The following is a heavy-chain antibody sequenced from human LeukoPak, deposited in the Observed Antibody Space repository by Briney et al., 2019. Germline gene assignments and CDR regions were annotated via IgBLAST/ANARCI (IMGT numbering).Heavy chain of an antibody. V-gene: IGHV3-23*01. Sequence: GGSLRLSCAASGFTFSSYAMSWFRQAPGKGLEWVSAISGSGGSTYYADSVKGRFTISRDNSKNTLYLQMNSLRAEDTAVYYCAKDPASYDYMDVWGKGTTVTVSS. CDR3: AKDPASYDYMDV. CDR1: GFTFSSYA. CDR2: ISGSGGST. J-gene: IGHJ6*03.